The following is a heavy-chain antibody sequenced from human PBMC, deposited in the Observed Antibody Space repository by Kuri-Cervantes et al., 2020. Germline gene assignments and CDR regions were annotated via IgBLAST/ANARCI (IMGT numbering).Heavy chain of an antibody. V-gene: IGHV4-61*08. CDR2: IYYSGSIYYSGST. CDR1: GGSISSGGYY. Sequence: SETLSLTCTVSGGSISSGGYYWTWIRQHPGKGLEWIGYIYYSGSIYYSGSTYYNPSLKSRVTISVDTSKNQFSLKLSSVTAADTAVYYCARDSRDGYNFWYFDLWGRGTLVTSPQ. CDR3: ARDSRDGYNFWYFDL. D-gene: IGHD5-24*01. J-gene: IGHJ2*01.